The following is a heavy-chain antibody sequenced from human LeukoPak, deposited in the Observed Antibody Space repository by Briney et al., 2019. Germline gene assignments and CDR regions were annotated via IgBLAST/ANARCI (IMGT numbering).Heavy chain of an antibody. J-gene: IGHJ4*02. CDR3: ARENYFDY. CDR1: GFTFSRFW. CDR2: IKQDGSEK. V-gene: IGHV3-7*04. Sequence: GGSLRLSCAASGFTFSRFWMGWVRQAPGKGLEWVANIKQDGSEKNYGDSVRGRFTISRDNARNSVHLQMNSLRAEDTAVYYCARENYFDYWGQGTLVTVSS.